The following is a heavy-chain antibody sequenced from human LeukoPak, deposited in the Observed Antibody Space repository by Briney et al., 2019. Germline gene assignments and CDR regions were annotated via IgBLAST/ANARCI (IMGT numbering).Heavy chain of an antibody. CDR2: ISGSGDST. CDR3: ARWLRRPIDQ. CDR1: GFTFNNYA. V-gene: IGHV3-23*01. J-gene: IGHJ4*02. Sequence: GGSLRLPCAASGFTFNNYAMTWVRQTPGGGLEWVSSISGSGDSTYYRESVKGRFTISRDNSRRTVYLQMNNLRAADTALYYCARWLRRPIDQWGQGTLVTVSS. D-gene: IGHD5-12*01.